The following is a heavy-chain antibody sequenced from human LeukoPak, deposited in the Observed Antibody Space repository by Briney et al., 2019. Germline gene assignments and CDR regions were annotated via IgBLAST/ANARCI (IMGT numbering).Heavy chain of an antibody. Sequence: GGSLRLSCAASGFTFSSYAMHWVRHAPGKGLEYVSAISSNGGSTYYANSVKGRFTISRDNSKNTLYLQMGSLRAEDMAVYYCARDPQYYYGMDVWGQGTTVTVSS. V-gene: IGHV3-64*01. CDR1: GFTFSSYA. CDR3: ARDPQYYYGMDV. J-gene: IGHJ6*02. CDR2: ISSNGGST.